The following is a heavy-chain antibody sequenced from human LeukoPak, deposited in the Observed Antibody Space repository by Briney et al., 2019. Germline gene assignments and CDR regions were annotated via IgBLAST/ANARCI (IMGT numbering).Heavy chain of an antibody. D-gene: IGHD3-3*01. CDR2: IYYSGST. J-gene: IGHJ6*03. Sequence: SETLSLTCTVSGGSISSYYWSWIRQPPGKGLEWIGYIYYSGSTNYNPFLKSRVTISVDTSKNQFSLKLSSVTAADTAVYYCARGITIFGVVSYMDVWGKGTTVTVSS. V-gene: IGHV4-59*01. CDR1: GGSISSYY. CDR3: ARGITIFGVVSYMDV.